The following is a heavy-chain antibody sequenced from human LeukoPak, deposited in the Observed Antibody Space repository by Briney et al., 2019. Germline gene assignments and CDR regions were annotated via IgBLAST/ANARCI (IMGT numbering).Heavy chain of an antibody. V-gene: IGHV4-31*03. J-gene: IGHJ4*02. CDR2: IYYSGST. CDR1: GGSISSGGYY. D-gene: IGHD3-22*01. CDR3: ASHYDSSGYCFDY. Sequence: SETLSLTCTVSGGSISSGGYYWSWIRQHPGKGLEWIGYIYYSGSTYYNPSLKSRVTISVDTSKNQFSLKLSSVTAADTAVYYCASHYDSSGYCFDYWGQGTLVTVSS.